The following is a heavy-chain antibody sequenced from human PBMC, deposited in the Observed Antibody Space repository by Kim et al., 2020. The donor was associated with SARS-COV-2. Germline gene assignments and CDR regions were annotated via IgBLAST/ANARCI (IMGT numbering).Heavy chain of an antibody. V-gene: IGHV3-30-3*01. J-gene: IGHJ6*03. CDR3: ARDGIVAAHYYYYYMDV. CDR2: ISHDGNNK. D-gene: IGHD6-13*01. Sequence: LEWVEVISHDGNNKYYADSVKGRFTISRDNSKNTLYLQMNSLRGEDTAVYYCARDGIVAAHYYYYYMDVWGKGTTVSVSS.